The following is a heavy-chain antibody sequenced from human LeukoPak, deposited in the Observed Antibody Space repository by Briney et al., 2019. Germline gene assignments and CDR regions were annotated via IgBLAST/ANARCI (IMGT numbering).Heavy chain of an antibody. CDR3: ARVDYVWGSYSVLYYFDY. J-gene: IGHJ4*02. Sequence: TPSETLSLTCAVYGGSFSGYYWGWIRQPPGKGLEWIGEINHSGSTNYNPSLKSRVTISVDTSKNQFSLKLSSVTAADTAVYYCARVDYVWGSYSVLYYFDYWGQGTLVTVSS. D-gene: IGHD3-16*01. CDR2: INHSGST. CDR1: GGSFSGYY. V-gene: IGHV4-34*01.